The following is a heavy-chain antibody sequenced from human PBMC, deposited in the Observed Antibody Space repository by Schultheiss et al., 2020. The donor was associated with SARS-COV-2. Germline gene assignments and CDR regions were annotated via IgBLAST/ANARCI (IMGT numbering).Heavy chain of an antibody. CDR2: ISSSSSYI. CDR1: GFTFSSYS. V-gene: IGHV3-21*04. CDR3: AKDIYRNQLLGMDV. Sequence: GESLKISCAASGFTFSSYSMNWVRQAPGKGLEWVSSISSSSSYIYYADSVKGRFTISRDNAKNSLYLQMNSLRAEDTAVYYCAKDIYRNQLLGMDVWGKGTTVTVSS. D-gene: IGHD2-2*01. J-gene: IGHJ6*04.